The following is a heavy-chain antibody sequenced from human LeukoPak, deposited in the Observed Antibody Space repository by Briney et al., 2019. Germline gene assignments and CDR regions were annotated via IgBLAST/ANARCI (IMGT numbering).Heavy chain of an antibody. CDR2: IYYSGST. CDR3: ARGFIAARFHYWYFDL. J-gene: IGHJ2*01. D-gene: IGHD6-6*01. V-gene: IGHV4-30-4*07. Sequence: SETLSLTCAVSSGSISNSDYSWNWIRQPPGKGLEWIGYIYYSGSTYYNPSLKSRITISIDTSKTQFSLKLSSVTAADTAVYYCARGFIAARFHYWYFDLWGRGALVTVSS. CDR1: SGSISNSDYS.